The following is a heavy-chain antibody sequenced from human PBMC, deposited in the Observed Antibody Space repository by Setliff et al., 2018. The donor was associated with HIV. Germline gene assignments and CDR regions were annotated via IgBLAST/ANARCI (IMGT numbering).Heavy chain of an antibody. Sequence: GESLKISCKGSGYSFSIYWIGWVRQMPGKGLEWMGIIYPGDSDTRYSPSFQGQVTISADKSISTAYLHWSTLKASDTATYYCARALWRDSSGWFDFWGQGTLVTVSS. D-gene: IGHD6-19*01. J-gene: IGHJ4*02. CDR2: IYPGDSDT. CDR3: ARALWRDSSGWFDF. V-gene: IGHV5-51*01. CDR1: GYSFSIYW.